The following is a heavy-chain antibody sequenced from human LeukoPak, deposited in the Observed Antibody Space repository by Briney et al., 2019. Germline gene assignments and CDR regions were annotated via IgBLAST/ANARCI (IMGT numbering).Heavy chain of an antibody. Sequence: ASVKVSCKASGHSFNDYAVQWMRQAPGQGLEWMGWISAGSGKTEYSHKFQGRITITMDTFATTAYMALSSLRSSDTAVYYCARQYDSRGYSPDYWGQGTLITVSS. CDR1: GHSFNDYA. CDR3: ARQYDSRGYSPDY. D-gene: IGHD3-22*01. CDR2: ISAGSGKT. J-gene: IGHJ4*02. V-gene: IGHV1-3*01.